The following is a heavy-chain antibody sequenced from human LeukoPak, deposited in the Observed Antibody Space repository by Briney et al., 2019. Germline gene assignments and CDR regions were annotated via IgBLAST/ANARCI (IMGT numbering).Heavy chain of an antibody. J-gene: IGHJ5*02. CDR3: AGLYDFWSGHNWFDP. V-gene: IGHV1-18*01. CDR2: ISAYNGNT. Sequence: GASVKVSCKASGYTFTSYGISWVRQAPGQGLEWMGWISAYNGNTNYAQKLQGRVTMTTDTSTSTAYMELRSLRSDDTAVYYCAGLYDFWSGHNWFDPWGQGTLVTVSS. D-gene: IGHD3-3*01. CDR1: GYTFTSYG.